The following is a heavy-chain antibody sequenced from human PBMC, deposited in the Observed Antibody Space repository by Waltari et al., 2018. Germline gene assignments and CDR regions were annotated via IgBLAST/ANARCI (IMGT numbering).Heavy chain of an antibody. J-gene: IGHJ4*02. CDR1: GFTVSSNY. Sequence: EVQLVESGGGLIQPGGSLRLSCAASGFTVSSNYMSWVRQAPGKGLEWVSVIYSGGSTYYEESGKGRFTISRDNSKNTLYLKMNSLRAEDTAVYYCVSGDYESGIDYWGQGTLVTVSS. D-gene: IGHD4-17*01. CDR2: IYSGGST. V-gene: IGHV3-53*01. CDR3: VSGDYESGIDY.